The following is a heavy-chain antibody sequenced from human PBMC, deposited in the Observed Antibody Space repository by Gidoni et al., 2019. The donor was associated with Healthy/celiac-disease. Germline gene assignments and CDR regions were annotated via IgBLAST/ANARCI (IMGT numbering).Heavy chain of an antibody. J-gene: IGHJ2*01. D-gene: IGHD3-16*01. CDR2: IGSAGDT. V-gene: IGHV3-13*01. Sequence: SLSAIGSAGDTYYPGSVKGRFTISRENAKNSLYLQMNSLRAGDTAVYYCARGGRWLQHWYFDLWGRGTLVTVSS. CDR3: ARGGRWLQHWYFDL.